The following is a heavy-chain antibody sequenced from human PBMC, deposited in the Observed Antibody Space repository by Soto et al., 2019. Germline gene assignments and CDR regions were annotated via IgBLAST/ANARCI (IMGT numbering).Heavy chain of an antibody. CDR1: GGTFSSHV. V-gene: IGHV1-69*01. J-gene: IGHJ4*02. Sequence: QVQLVQSGAEVKKPGSSVKVSCQASGGTFSSHVFNWVRQAPGQGLEWMGGIMPIIGTANYAQKFQGRVTITAADSTSTAYMELSSLRSEDTAVYYCARDLEFRDGNISHLDYWGQGTLVTVSS. CDR3: ARDLEFRDGNISHLDY. CDR2: IMPIIGTA. D-gene: IGHD3-10*01.